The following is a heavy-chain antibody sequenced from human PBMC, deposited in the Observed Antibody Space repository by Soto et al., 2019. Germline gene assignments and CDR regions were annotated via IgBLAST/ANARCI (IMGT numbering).Heavy chain of an antibody. CDR2: INPADSDT. CDR3: TRHLNWNDWTHFDY. D-gene: IGHD1-20*01. CDR1: VYRFTSYW. J-gene: IGHJ4*02. V-gene: IGHV5-51*01. Sequence: PGESLKISCKGSVYRFTSYWVGWVRQMPGKGLEWMGIINPADSDTRYGPSFQGQVTISVDKSISTAYLQWSSLKASDTAMYYCTRHLNWNDWTHFDYWGQGTLVTVSS.